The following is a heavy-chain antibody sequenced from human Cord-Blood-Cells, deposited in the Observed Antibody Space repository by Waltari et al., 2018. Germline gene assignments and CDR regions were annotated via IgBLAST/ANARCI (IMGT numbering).Heavy chain of an antibody. Sequence: EVQLVESGGGLIQPGGSLRLSLAASGFTVSSNYMSWVRQAPGRGLAWVSVIYSGGSKYYADAVRGRFTISRDNSKNTLYLQMNSLRAEDTAVYYCARVLRSPAGDAFDIWGQGTMVTVSS. D-gene: IGHD6-25*01. CDR3: ARVLRSPAGDAFDI. V-gene: IGHV3-53*01. CDR1: GFTVSSNY. CDR2: IYSGGSK. J-gene: IGHJ3*02.